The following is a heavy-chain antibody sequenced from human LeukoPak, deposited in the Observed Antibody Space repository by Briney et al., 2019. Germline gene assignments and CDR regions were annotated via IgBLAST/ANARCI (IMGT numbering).Heavy chain of an antibody. CDR3: ARATETFSWVLQH. CDR2: LSYSGST. Sequence: SETLSLTCSVSGGSIGSYYWSWIRQPPGKGLEWIGHLSYSGSTNYNPSLKSRVTSSVDTSKNQFSLKLNSVTAADTAVYYCARATETFSWVLQHWGEGTLVTVFS. D-gene: IGHD6-13*01. CDR1: GGSIGSYY. V-gene: IGHV4-59*01. J-gene: IGHJ1*01.